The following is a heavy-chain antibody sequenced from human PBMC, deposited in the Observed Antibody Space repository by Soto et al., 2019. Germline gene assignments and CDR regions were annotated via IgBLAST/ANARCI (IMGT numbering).Heavy chain of an antibody. CDR1: GGTFSSYA. V-gene: IGHV1-69*13. D-gene: IGHD3-22*01. CDR2: IIPIFGTA. CDR3: ARGVVTTNYFDY. Sequence: SVKVSCKASGGTFSSYAISWVRQAPGQGLEWMGGIIPIFGTANYAQKFQGRVTITADESTSTAYMELSSLRSEDTAVYYCARGVVTTNYFDYWGQGTLVTVSS. J-gene: IGHJ4*02.